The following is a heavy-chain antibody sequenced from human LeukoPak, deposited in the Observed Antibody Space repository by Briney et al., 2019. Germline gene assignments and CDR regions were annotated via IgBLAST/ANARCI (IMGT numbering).Heavy chain of an antibody. D-gene: IGHD6-19*01. CDR3: TTDGYSVAATLDY. CDR2: MKSKPDGGTT. CDR1: GITFSNAW. J-gene: IGHJ4*02. Sequence: PGGSLRLSCAASGITFSNAWMSRVRQAPGKGLEWVGRMKSKPDGGTTDYAAPVKGRFTLSRDDSKNTVYLQMNSLKTEDAAVYYCTTDGYSVAATLDYWGQGTLVTVSS. V-gene: IGHV3-15*01.